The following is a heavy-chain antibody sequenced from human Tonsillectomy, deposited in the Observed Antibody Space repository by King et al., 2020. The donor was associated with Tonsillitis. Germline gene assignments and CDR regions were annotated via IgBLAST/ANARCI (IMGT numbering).Heavy chain of an antibody. D-gene: IGHD6-13*01. V-gene: IGHV4-34*01. CDR2: INHTGIT. J-gene: IGHJ2*01. Sequence: VQLQQWGAGLLKPSETLSLSCAVYGGSFSGYYWSWIRQPPGKGLEWIGEINHTGITKNNPSLKSRVTISVDSSKKQFSLKLTSVTAADTAGYYCARAGIAASEMFWYFDLWGRGTLVTVSS. CDR1: GGSFSGYY. CDR3: ARAGIAASEMFWYFDL.